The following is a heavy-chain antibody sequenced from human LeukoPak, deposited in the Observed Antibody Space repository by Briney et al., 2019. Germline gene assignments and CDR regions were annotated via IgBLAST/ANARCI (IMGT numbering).Heavy chain of an antibody. D-gene: IGHD3-22*01. V-gene: IGHV3-74*01. Sequence: GGSLRLSCAASGFVFSDYSMNWVRQAPGKGLEWVSRINGDGSTTSYADSVKGGFTISRDNAKNTLYLQMSSLRAEDTAVYYCATGNYYDSRGYYTFGHWGQGTLVTVSS. CDR1: GFVFSDYS. CDR3: ATGNYYDSRGYYTFGH. CDR2: INGDGSTT. J-gene: IGHJ4*02.